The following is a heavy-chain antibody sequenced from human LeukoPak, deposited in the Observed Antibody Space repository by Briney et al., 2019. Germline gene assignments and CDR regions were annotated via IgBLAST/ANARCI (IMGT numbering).Heavy chain of an antibody. CDR2: IYYSGST. D-gene: IGHD5-12*01. V-gene: IGHV4-59*01. CDR3: ARKVATYFDY. CDR1: GGSIRSYY. J-gene: IGHJ4*02. Sequence: PSETLSLTCTVSGGSIRSYYWSWIRQPPGKGLEWIGYIYYSGSTNYNPSLKSRVTISVDTSKNQFSLKLSSVTAADTAVYYCARKVATYFDYWGQGTLVTVSS.